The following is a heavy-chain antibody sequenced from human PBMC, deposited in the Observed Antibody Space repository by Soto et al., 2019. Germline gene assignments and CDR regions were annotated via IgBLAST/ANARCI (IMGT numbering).Heavy chain of an antibody. V-gene: IGHV3-23*01. D-gene: IGHD5-12*01. Sequence: EVQLLESGGGLVQPGGSLRLSCAASGFTFSNYAMTWVRQAPGKGLEWVSAIRGSGDSTYYADSVKGRFTISRDSSKNALYLQMRSLRAEDTAVNYWSKDDGEVATILFDYLGQVTLVAVAS. J-gene: IGHJ4*02. CDR2: IRGSGDST. CDR1: GFTFSNYA. CDR3: SKDDGEVATILFDY.